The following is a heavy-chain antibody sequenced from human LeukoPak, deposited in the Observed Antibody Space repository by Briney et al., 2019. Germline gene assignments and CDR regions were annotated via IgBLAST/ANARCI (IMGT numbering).Heavy chain of an antibody. J-gene: IGHJ3*02. CDR1: GGSISSYH. CDR2: IYYSGST. V-gene: IGHV4-59*08. CDR3: ARHRPPYWFGGRSAFDI. Sequence: SETLSLTCTVSGGSISSYHWSWIRQPPGKGLEWIGYIYYSGSTNYNPSLKSRVIISVDTSKNQFSLKLNSVTAADTAVYYCARHRPPYWFGGRSAFDIWGQGTMVTVSS. D-gene: IGHD3-10*01.